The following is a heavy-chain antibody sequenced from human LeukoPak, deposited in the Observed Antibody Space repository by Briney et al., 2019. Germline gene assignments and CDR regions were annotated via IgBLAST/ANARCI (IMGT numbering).Heavy chain of an antibody. V-gene: IGHV4-34*01. CDR1: GGSFSGYY. CDR3: ASTGAHYDFWSGYYKTFDY. D-gene: IGHD3-3*01. CDR2: INHSGST. Sequence: PSETLSLTCAVYGGSFSGYYWSWIRQPPGKGLEWIGEINHSGSTNYNPSLKSRVTISVDTSRNQFPLKLSSVTAADTAVYYCASTGAHYDFWSGYYKTFDYWGQGTLVTVSS. J-gene: IGHJ4*02.